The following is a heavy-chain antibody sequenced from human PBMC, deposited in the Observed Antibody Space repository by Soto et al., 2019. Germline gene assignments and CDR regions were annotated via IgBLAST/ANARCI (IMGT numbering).Heavy chain of an antibody. V-gene: IGHV1-69*01. D-gene: IGHD2-21*02. J-gene: IGHJ4*02. CDR2: IIPIFGTT. CDR3: ARGLYCGGGCYSHFDY. Sequence: VQLVQSGAEVKKPGSSVKVSCKASGGTFSNYPFIWVRQAPGQGLDWMGGIIPIFGTTDYGQRFQGRVTITADESTNTAYMELSSLRSDDTAVYYCARGLYCGGGCYSHFDYWGQGTVVTVSS. CDR1: GGTFSNYP.